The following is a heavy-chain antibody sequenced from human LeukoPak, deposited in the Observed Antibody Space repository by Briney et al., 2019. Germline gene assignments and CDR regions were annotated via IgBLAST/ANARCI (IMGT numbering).Heavy chain of an antibody. D-gene: IGHD3-10*01. Sequence: ASVTVSCKASGYTFTGYYMHWVRQAPGQGLEWMGWINPNSGGTNYAQKFQGRVTMTRDTSISTAYMELSRLRSDDTAVYYCARDLPRDLWFGELWEFDYWGQGTLVTVSS. V-gene: IGHV1-2*02. CDR2: INPNSGGT. J-gene: IGHJ4*02. CDR3: ARDLPRDLWFGELWEFDY. CDR1: GYTFTGYY.